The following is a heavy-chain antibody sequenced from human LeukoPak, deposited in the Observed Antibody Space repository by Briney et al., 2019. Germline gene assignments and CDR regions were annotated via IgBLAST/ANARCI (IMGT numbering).Heavy chain of an antibody. CDR3: ARAGYSAYGMDV. CDR1: GFTFSSYD. CDR2: IGYDGSNK. Sequence: PGGSLRLSCAASGFTFSSYDMHWVRQAPGKGLEWVAVIGYDGSNKYYADSVKGRFTISRDNSKNPLYLQMNSLRAEDTAVYYCARAGYSAYGMDVWGQGTTVSVSS. J-gene: IGHJ6*02. D-gene: IGHD5-12*01. V-gene: IGHV3-33*08.